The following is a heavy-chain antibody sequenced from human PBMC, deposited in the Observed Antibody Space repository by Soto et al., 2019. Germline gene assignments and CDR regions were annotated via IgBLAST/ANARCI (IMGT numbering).Heavy chain of an antibody. Sequence: QVQLVESGGGVVQPGRSLRLSCAASGFTFSSYAMHWVRQAPGKGLEWVAVISYDGSNKYYADSVKGRFTISRDNSKNTLYLQMNSLRAEDTAVYYCAREGGLGGNDPGDYYYFGMDVWGQGTTVTVSS. D-gene: IGHD2-15*01. V-gene: IGHV3-30-3*01. CDR3: AREGGLGGNDPGDYYYFGMDV. CDR2: ISYDGSNK. J-gene: IGHJ6*02. CDR1: GFTFSSYA.